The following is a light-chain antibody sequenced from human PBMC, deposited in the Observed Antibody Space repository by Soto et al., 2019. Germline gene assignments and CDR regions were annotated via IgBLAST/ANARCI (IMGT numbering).Light chain of an antibody. V-gene: IGKV3-20*01. CDR1: QSGISGY. Sequence: EMVLTQSPGTLSLSPEERATLCCRASQSGISGYLAWHKQNPGPAPRLLISGKSSRATRTPDRCSGSGSGTDFTLTISRLEPEAFAVYYCQQYGSSITFGQGTRLEIK. CDR2: GKS. J-gene: IGKJ5*01. CDR3: QQYGSSIT.